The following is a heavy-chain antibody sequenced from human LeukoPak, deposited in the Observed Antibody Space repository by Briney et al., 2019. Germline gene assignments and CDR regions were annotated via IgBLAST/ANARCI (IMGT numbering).Heavy chain of an antibody. V-gene: IGHV4-59*10. CDR3: ARGSSGWPGYYYYYYMDV. CDR1: GGSFSGYY. Sequence: SETLSLTCAVYGGSFSGYYRSWIRQPPGKGLEWIGRIYTSGRTNYNPSLKSRVTMSVDTSKNQFSLKLSSVTAADTAVYYCARGSSGWPGYYYYYYMDVWGKGTTVTVSS. J-gene: IGHJ6*03. D-gene: IGHD6-19*01. CDR2: IYTSGRT.